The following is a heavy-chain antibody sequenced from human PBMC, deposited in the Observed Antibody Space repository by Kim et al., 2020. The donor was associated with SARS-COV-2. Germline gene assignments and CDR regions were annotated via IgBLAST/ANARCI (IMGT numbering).Heavy chain of an antibody. V-gene: IGHV1-3*01. CDR2: INAGNGNT. D-gene: IGHD3-10*01. Sequence: ASVKVSCKASGYTFTSYAMHWVRQAPGQRLEWMGWINAGNGNTKYSQKFQGRVTITRDTSASTAYMELSSLRSEDTAVYYCARLWFGELVGWFDPWGQGTLVTVSS. J-gene: IGHJ5*02. CDR3: ARLWFGELVGWFDP. CDR1: GYTFTSYA.